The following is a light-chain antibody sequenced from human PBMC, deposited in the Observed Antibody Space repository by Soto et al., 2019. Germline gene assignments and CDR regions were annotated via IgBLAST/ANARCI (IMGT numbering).Light chain of an antibody. CDR3: QQSYSLPPT. CDR1: QSISRN. J-gene: IGKJ1*01. V-gene: IGKV1-39*01. CDR2: AAA. Sequence: DIQMTQSPSYLSASVGDRVTITCRASQSISRNLNWHQQKPGKAPQLLIYAAASLQSGVPSRFSGSGSGTDFTLTISSLQPEDFANYYCQQSYSLPPTFGHGTKVEIK.